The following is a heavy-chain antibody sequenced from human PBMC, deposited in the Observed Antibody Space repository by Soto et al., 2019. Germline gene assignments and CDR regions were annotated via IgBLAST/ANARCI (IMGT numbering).Heavy chain of an antibody. CDR1: GFSLSTSGVG. Sequence: SGPTLVKPTPTLTLTCTFSGFSLSTSGVGVGWIRQPPGKALEWLGLIYWNDDKGYSPARKSRLTITKDTSKNQLVLTMTNMDPVDTATYYCAHRRQRYSSSWYRDYWGQGTLVTVSS. CDR3: AHRRQRYSSSWYRDY. J-gene: IGHJ4*02. V-gene: IGHV2-5*01. D-gene: IGHD6-13*01. CDR2: IYWNDDK.